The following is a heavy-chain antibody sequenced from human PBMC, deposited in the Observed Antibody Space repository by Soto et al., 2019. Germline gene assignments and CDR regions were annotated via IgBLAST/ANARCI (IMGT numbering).Heavy chain of an antibody. J-gene: IGHJ4*02. V-gene: IGHV3-33*01. CDR3: GGPAIAAAGTLPDY. D-gene: IGHD6-13*01. CDR1: GFTFSSYG. Sequence: QVQLVESGGGVVQPGRSLRLSCAASGFTFSSYGMHWVRQAPGKGLEWVAVIWYDGSNKYYADSVKGRFTISRDNSKNTLYLQMNSLRAEDTAVYYCGGPAIAAAGTLPDYWGQGTLVTVSS. CDR2: IWYDGSNK.